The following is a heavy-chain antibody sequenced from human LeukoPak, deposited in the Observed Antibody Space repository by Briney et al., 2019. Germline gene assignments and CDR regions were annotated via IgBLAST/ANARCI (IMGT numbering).Heavy chain of an antibody. CDR3: ARSSGSLLYFDY. J-gene: IGHJ4*02. CDR2: INHSGST. V-gene: IGHV4-34*01. Sequence: SETLSLTCAVYGGSFSGYYWSWIRQPPGKGLEWIGEINHSGSTNYNPSLKSRVTISVDTSKNQFSLKLSSVTAADTAVYYCARSSGSLLYFDYWGQGTLVTVSS. D-gene: IGHD3-10*01. CDR1: GGSFSGYY.